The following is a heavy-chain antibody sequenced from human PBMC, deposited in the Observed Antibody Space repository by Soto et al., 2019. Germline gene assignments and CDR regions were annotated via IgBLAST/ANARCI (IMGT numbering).Heavy chain of an antibody. CDR2: ISISSSYI. Sequence: GGSLRLSCAASGFTFSSYSMNWVRQAPGKGLEWVSSISISSSYIYYADSVKGRFTISRDNAKNSLYLQMNSLRADDTAVYYCARDRGYYDSSGYQIFDYWGQGTLVTVSS. V-gene: IGHV3-21*04. CDR3: ARDRGYYDSSGYQIFDY. D-gene: IGHD3-22*01. J-gene: IGHJ4*02. CDR1: GFTFSSYS.